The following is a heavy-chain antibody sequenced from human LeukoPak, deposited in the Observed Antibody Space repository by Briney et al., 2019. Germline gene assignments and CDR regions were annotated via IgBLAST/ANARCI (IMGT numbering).Heavy chain of an antibody. V-gene: IGHV4-34*01. CDR3: AIVGATPDY. Sequence: SETLSLTCAVYGGSFSGYYWSWIRQPPGKGLEWIGEINHSGSTNYNPSLKSRVTISVDTSKNLFSLKLSSVTAADTAVYYCAIVGATPDYWGQGTLVTVSS. D-gene: IGHD1-26*01. CDR1: GGSFSGYY. J-gene: IGHJ4*02. CDR2: INHSGST.